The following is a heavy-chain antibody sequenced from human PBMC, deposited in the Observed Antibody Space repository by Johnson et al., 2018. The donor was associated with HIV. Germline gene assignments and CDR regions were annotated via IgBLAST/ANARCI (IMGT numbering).Heavy chain of an antibody. V-gene: IGHV3-7*02. D-gene: IGHD6-13*01. Sequence: VQLVESGGGLVQPGGSLRLSCAASGFTFSSYWMSWVRQAPGKGLEWVANIKQDGSEKYYVDSVKGRFTISRDNAKNTVYLQMKSLRAEDTAVYFCARGDNAAAGDAFDIWGQGTMVTVSS. CDR2: IKQDGSEK. CDR1: GFTFSSYW. J-gene: IGHJ3*02. CDR3: ARGDNAAAGDAFDI.